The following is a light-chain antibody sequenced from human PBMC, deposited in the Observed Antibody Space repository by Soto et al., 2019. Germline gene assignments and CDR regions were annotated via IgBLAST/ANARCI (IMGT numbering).Light chain of an antibody. J-gene: IGKJ1*01. CDR3: QQYNNWPPTWT. V-gene: IGKV3-15*01. CDR1: QSVSSN. Sequence: EIVITQSPATLSVSPGERATLSCRASQSVSSNLAWYQQKPGQAPRLLIYGASTRATAIPARFSGSGSGTEFTLTISSLQSEDFAVYYCQQYNNWPPTWTFGQGTKVDI. CDR2: GAS.